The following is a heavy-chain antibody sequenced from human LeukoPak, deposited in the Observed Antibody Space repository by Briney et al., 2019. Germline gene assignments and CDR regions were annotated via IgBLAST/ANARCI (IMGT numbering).Heavy chain of an antibody. J-gene: IGHJ4*02. V-gene: IGHV3-15*01. D-gene: IGHD5-18*01. CDR2: IKSKTDGGTT. CDR1: GFTFSDAW. Sequence: GGSLRLSCAASGFTFSDAWMAWVRQAPGKGLEWVSHIKSKTDGGTTDYAAPVKGRFTISRDDSQSTLYLQMNSLKTEDTAVYYCATEVLGYSFGNYWGKGTLVTVSS. CDR3: ATEVLGYSFGNY.